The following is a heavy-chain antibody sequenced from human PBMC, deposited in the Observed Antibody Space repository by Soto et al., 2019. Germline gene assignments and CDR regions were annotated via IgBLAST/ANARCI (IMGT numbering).Heavy chain of an antibody. CDR2: ISTYNGKT. D-gene: IGHD6-13*01. Sequence: QVQLVQSGAEVKKPGASVKVSCKTSGYTFSTYPISWVRQAPGQGLEWVGWISTYNGKTNYGQKFQGRVTITTDTSTSTAYMDLRNLRSDDTAVSYCARDRVEAALGTFDQWGQGTLVTVSS. V-gene: IGHV1-18*01. J-gene: IGHJ4*02. CDR3: ARDRVEAALGTFDQ. CDR1: GYTFSTYP.